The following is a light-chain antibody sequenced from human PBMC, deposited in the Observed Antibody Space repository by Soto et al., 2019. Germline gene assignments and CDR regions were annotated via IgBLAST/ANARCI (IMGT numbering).Light chain of an antibody. CDR2: GAS. J-gene: IGKJ5*01. Sequence: TQCPVTLSQSPWERATLSCRASQSVNSRLAWYQHKPGQAPRLLISGASNRASGIPARFSAWGSGTDFTLTISRVDPADFAFYYCQHYFTSPVTFGQGTRLEIK. CDR1: QSVNSR. V-gene: IGKV3-20*01. CDR3: QHYFTSPVT.